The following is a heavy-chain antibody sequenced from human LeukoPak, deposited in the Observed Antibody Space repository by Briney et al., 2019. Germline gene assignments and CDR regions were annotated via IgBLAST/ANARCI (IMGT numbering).Heavy chain of an antibody. Sequence: GGSLRLSCAASGFTFSSYGMHWVRQAPGKGLEWVAVIWYDGSNKYYADSVKGRFTISRYNSKNTLYLQMNSRRAEDTAVYYCARDGTTLFDYYGMDVWGQGTTVTVSS. CDR2: IWYDGSNK. CDR1: GFTFSSYG. V-gene: IGHV3-33*01. D-gene: IGHD3-3*01. J-gene: IGHJ6*02. CDR3: ARDGTTLFDYYGMDV.